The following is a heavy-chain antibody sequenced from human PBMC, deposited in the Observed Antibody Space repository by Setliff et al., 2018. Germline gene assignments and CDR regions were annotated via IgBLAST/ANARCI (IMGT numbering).Heavy chain of an antibody. D-gene: IGHD7-27*01. CDR1: GLSYSNDW. J-gene: IGHJ6*03. V-gene: IGHV3-7*01. CDR3: ASIDWGENFYNTDV. Sequence: GGSLRLSCTASGLSYSNDWVSWVRQAPGKGLEWLASINPHGSEKYYADSVKGRFTISRDNAKNSLSLQMSSLRAEDTAVYFCASIDWGENFYNTDVWGKGTTVTVSS. CDR2: INPHGSEK.